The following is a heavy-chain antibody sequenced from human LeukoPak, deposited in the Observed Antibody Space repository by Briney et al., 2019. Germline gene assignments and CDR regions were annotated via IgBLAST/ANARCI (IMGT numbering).Heavy chain of an antibody. CDR2: LSGKGESP. V-gene: IGHV3-23*01. CDR1: GFTFSYHS. J-gene: IGHJ5*01. CDR3: AKTRNWFDS. Sequence: GGSLRLSCAVTGFTFSYHSMGWVRQAPGKGLEWVSTLSGKGESPYYADSVKGRFTVSSDDSFTTLYLQMNSLRAEDTGTYYCAKTRNWFDSWGQGTPVTVSS.